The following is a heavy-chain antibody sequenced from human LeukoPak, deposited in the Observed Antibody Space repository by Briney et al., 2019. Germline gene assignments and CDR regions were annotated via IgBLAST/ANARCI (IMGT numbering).Heavy chain of an antibody. J-gene: IGHJ2*01. V-gene: IGHV3-23*01. CDR3: AKPGGPGIAARGAFDL. CDR2: ISGPGSVT. Sequence: GGSLRHSCAASGFTFSDYALTWVRQTPEKGLEWVSTISGPGSVTYYADSVRGRFTISRDNSENTLYLQMNTLRAEDTAIYYCAKPGGPGIAARGAFDLWGRGTLVTVSS. CDR1: GFTFSDYA. D-gene: IGHD6-25*01.